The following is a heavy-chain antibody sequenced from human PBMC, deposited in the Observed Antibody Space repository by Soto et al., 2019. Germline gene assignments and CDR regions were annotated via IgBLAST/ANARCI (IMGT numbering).Heavy chain of an antibody. D-gene: IGHD3-10*01. Sequence: SETLSLTCTVSGGSISSYYWSWIRQPPGKGLEWIGYIYYSGSTNYNPSLKSRVTISVDTSKNQFSLKLTSVTAADTAVYYCARRYGSAFDIWGQGTMVTVSS. J-gene: IGHJ3*02. CDR3: ARRYGSAFDI. CDR2: IYYSGST. V-gene: IGHV4-59*01. CDR1: GGSISSYY.